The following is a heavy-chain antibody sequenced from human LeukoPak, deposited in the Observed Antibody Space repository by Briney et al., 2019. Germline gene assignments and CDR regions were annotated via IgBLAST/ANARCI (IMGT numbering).Heavy chain of an antibody. CDR1: GGTFSSYA. Sequence: GASVKVSCTASGGTFSSYAISWVRQAPGQGLEWMGGIIPIFGTANYAQKFQGRVTITTDESTSTAYMELSSLRSEDTAVYYCARDPPYSLGFDPWGQGTLVTVSS. D-gene: IGHD2-21*01. CDR3: ARDPPYSLGFDP. V-gene: IGHV1-69*05. J-gene: IGHJ5*02. CDR2: IIPIFGTA.